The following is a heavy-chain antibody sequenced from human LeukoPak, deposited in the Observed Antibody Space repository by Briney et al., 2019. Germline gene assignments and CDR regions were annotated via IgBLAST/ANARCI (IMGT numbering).Heavy chain of an antibody. Sequence: SETLSLTCTVSGASVSSASYRSLIRQPPGKGVEWIAHIYNGVNTNYNPSLKSRVTISVDTSKNQFSLRLNSVTAADTAVYYCARSRAFNSGAFDPWGQGSLVTVSS. V-gene: IGHV4-61*01. D-gene: IGHD1-26*01. CDR2: IYNGVNT. CDR3: ARSRAFNSGAFDP. CDR1: GASVSSASY. J-gene: IGHJ5*02.